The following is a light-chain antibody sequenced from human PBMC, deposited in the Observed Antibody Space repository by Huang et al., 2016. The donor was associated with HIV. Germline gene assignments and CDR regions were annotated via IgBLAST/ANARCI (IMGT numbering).Light chain of an antibody. J-gene: IGKJ5*01. CDR1: QSVSSYY. Sequence: ETVLTQSPGTLSLSPGERATLSCRASQSVSSYYLAWYQQKPGQAPRLLIYGTSSRATGIPDRFSGSGSGTDFTLTISRLEPEDFAVYYCQHCGTSPITFGQGTRLEIK. CDR2: GTS. V-gene: IGKV3-20*01. CDR3: QHCGTSPIT.